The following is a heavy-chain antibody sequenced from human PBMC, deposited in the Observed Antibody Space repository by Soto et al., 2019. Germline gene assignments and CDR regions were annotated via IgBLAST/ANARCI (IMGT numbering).Heavy chain of an antibody. CDR1: GDSVSSNSAA. Sequence: PSQTLSLPCXISGDSVSSNSAAWNWIRQSPSRGLEWLGRTYYRSKWYNDYAVSVKSRITINPDTSKNQFSLQLNSVTPEDTAVYYCARGVHLVVVAATGWFDPWGQGTLVTVSS. D-gene: IGHD2-15*01. CDR3: ARGVHLVVVAATGWFDP. V-gene: IGHV6-1*01. J-gene: IGHJ5*02. CDR2: TYYRSKWYN.